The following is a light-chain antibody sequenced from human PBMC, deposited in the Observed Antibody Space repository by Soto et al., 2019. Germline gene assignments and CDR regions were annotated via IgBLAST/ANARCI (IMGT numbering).Light chain of an antibody. CDR3: QQYNSDPYT. J-gene: IGKJ2*01. Sequence: DIRMTQSPSTLSAAVGDRVTISCRASQPISNWVAWYQQKPGRAPKLLISDSSNLESGVPPRFSGTGSGTQYTLSISGLQPDDSATYYCQQYNSDPYTFGQGTKLQI. V-gene: IGKV1-5*01. CDR1: QPISNW. CDR2: DSS.